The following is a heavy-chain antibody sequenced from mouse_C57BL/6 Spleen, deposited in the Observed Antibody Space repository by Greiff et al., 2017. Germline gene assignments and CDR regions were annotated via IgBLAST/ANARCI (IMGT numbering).Heavy chain of an antibody. J-gene: IGHJ3*01. Sequence: QVQLKQSGAELMKPGASVKLSCKATGYTFTGYWIEWVKQRPGHGLEWIGEILPGSGSTNYNEKFKGKATFTADTSSNTAYMQLGSLTTEDSAIYYCARRGAYGPLRGFVYWGQGTLVTVSA. D-gene: IGHD1-1*01. CDR3: ARRGAYGPLRGFVY. CDR2: ILPGSGST. V-gene: IGHV1-9*01. CDR1: GYTFTGYW.